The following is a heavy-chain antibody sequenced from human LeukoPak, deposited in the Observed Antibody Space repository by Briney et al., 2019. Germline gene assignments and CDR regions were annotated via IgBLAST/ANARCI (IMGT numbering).Heavy chain of an antibody. CDR1: GGSISVTNHY. J-gene: IGHJ5*02. D-gene: IGHD4-17*01. CDR3: ARQLGAMTTVSSQGDLGS. CDR2: IFYTGDT. V-gene: IGHV4-39*01. Sequence: SETLSLTCTASGGSISVTNHYWGWIGQPPGKGLESIGSIFYTGDTYYNPSLKSRITMSVDTYKNHFSLNLNSVTASDTAVYYCARQLGAMTTVSSQGDLGSWGQGTLVTVSS.